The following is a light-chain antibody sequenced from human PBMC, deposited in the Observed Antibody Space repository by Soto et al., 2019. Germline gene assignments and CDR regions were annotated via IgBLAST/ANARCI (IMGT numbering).Light chain of an antibody. V-gene: IGKV3-20*01. CDR1: QSVSSSY. CDR2: DSS. J-gene: IGKJ1*01. Sequence: EIVWTQSPGTLSLSPGERATLSCRASQSVSSSYLAWYQQKPGQAPRLLIYDSSSRVTGTPDRFSGSGAGTDFTLTISRLEPEDFAVYSCQQYGSSPRSFGQGTKVEIK. CDR3: QQYGSSPRS.